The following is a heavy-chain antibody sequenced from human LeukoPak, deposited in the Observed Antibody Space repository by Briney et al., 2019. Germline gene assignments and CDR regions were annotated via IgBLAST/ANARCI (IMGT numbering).Heavy chain of an antibody. J-gene: IGHJ4*02. CDR3: ARSRAIVVGYLPRNYYFDY. D-gene: IGHD2-21*01. CDR2: IYYSGST. CDR1: GGSFSGYY. Sequence: SETLSLTCAVYGGSFSGYYWSWIRQPPGKGLEWIGYIYYSGSTNYNPSLKSRVTISVDTSKNQFSLKLSSVTAADTAVYYCARSRAIVVGYLPRNYYFDYWGQGTLVTVSS. V-gene: IGHV4-59*01.